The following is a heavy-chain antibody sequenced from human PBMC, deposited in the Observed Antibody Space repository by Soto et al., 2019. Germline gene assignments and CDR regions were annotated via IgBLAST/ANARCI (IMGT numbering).Heavy chain of an antibody. Sequence: QVQLQQWGAGLLKPSETLSLTCAVYGGSFSGYYWSWIRQPPGKGLEWIGEINHRGSTNFNPSLKSRVTLTVDPSKNQFSLKLSSVTAADTAVYYCARVHKSFHFDYWGQGTLVTVSS. CDR1: GGSFSGYY. CDR3: ARVHKSFHFDY. J-gene: IGHJ4*02. V-gene: IGHV4-34*01. CDR2: INHRGST.